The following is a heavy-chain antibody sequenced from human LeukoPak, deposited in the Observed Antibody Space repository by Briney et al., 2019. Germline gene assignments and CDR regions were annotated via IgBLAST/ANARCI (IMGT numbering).Heavy chain of an antibody. CDR1: GGSISSYY. CDR3: ATSAGGFGELSSWFDP. V-gene: IGHV4-59*01. CDR2: IYDSGST. D-gene: IGHD3-10*01. J-gene: IGHJ5*02. Sequence: SETLSLTCTVSGGSISSYYWSWIRQPPGKGLEWSGYIYDSGSTNYNPSLKSRVTISVDTSKNQFSLKLSSVTAADTAVYYCATSAGGFGELSSWFDPWGQGTLVTVSS.